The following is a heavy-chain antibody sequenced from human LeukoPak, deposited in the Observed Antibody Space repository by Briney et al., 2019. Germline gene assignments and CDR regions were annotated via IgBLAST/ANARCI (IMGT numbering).Heavy chain of an antibody. V-gene: IGHV3-30*03. CDR3: ARAIRCWSISCLVGYYYYMDV. CDR1: GFTFSSYS. D-gene: IGHD3-3*02. CDR2: ILYDGNTK. Sequence: GGSLRLSCAASGFTFSSYSMNWVRQAPGKGLEWVAVILYDGNTKYYADSVKGRFTISADSSENTLFLQMNSLRAEDTAVYYCARAIRCWSISCLVGYYYYMDVWGKGTTVTVSS. J-gene: IGHJ6*03.